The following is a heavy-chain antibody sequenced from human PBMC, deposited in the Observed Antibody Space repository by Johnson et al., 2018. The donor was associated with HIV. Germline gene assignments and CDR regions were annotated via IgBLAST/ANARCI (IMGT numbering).Heavy chain of an antibody. CDR2: ISYDGSNT. CDR1: GFTFSNTW. Sequence: QMLLVESGGGVVQPGRSLRLSCAASGFTFSNTWMSWVRQAPGKGLEWVAIISYDGSNTYYSDSVKGRFTISRDNSKNTLYLQMNSLRAEDTAVYYCASDGGYSSSWYKYAFDIWGQGTMVTVSS. J-gene: IGHJ3*02. V-gene: IGHV3-30*03. CDR3: ASDGGYSSSWYKYAFDI. D-gene: IGHD6-13*01.